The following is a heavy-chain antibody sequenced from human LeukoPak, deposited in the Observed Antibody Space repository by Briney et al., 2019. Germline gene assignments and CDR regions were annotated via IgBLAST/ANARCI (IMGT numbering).Heavy chain of an antibody. CDR1: GGTFSSYA. CDR2: IIPILGIA. V-gene: IGHV1-69*04. J-gene: IGHJ4*02. D-gene: IGHD3-22*01. CDR3: ARDYYDSRGYYLNY. Sequence: GASVKVSCKASGGTFSSYAISWVRQAPGQGLEWMGRIIPILGIANYAQKFQGRVTITADKSTSTAYMELSSLRSEDTAVYYCARDYYDSRGYYLNYWGQGTLVTVSS.